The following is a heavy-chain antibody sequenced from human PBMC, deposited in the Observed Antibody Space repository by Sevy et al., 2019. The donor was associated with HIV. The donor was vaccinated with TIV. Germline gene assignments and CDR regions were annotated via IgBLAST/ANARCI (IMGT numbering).Heavy chain of an antibody. Sequence: GGSLRLSCAASGFTFSTYSMNWVRQAPGRGLEWVSSISSTSNYIYYADSVKGRFTISRDNAKNSLYLQMNSLRAEDTAVFYCARGYDFWIGYYSPDWYFDLWGRGTLVTVSS. CDR1: GFTFSTYS. J-gene: IGHJ2*01. CDR2: ISSTSNYI. CDR3: ARGYDFWIGYYSPDWYFDL. V-gene: IGHV3-21*01. D-gene: IGHD3-3*01.